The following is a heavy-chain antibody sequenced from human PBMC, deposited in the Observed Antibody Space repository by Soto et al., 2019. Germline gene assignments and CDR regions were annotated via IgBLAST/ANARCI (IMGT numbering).Heavy chain of an antibody. CDR2: IIPVFGTP. J-gene: IGHJ4*02. Sequence: QGQLVQSGPEVKKPGSSVKVSCKDSGGLFSSFAISWVRQAPGQGLEWLGGIIPVFGTPTYAEKFQGRLTIPADESTNTAYMELSSLRSGDTAVYYGGRGGGPYVWFNEFWGQGTLVTVSS. D-gene: IGHD3-16*01. V-gene: IGHV1-69*01. CDR3: GRGGGPYVWFNEF. CDR1: GGLFSSFA.